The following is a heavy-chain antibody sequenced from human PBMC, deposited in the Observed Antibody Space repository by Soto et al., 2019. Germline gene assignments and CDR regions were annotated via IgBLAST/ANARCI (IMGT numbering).Heavy chain of an antibody. Sequence: GGSLRLSCEASGFTFSSYAMSWVRQAPGKGLEWVSAISGSGGSTYYADSVKGRFTISRDNSKNTLYLQMNSLKAEDTAVYFFAKEESRTQWYDYWGQGTLVTVSS. CDR1: GFTFSSYA. J-gene: IGHJ4*02. CDR3: AKEESRTQWYDY. V-gene: IGHV3-23*01. CDR2: ISGSGGST. D-gene: IGHD6-19*01.